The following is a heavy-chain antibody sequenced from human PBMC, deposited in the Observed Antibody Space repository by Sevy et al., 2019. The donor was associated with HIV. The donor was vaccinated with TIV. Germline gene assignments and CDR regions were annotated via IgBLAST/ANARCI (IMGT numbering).Heavy chain of an antibody. CDR3: ARDHVKDGKGGDYYYHAMDV. D-gene: IGHD3-16*01. V-gene: IGHV3-21*04. CDR1: GFTFSSYS. CDR2: ISSSSSYI. Sequence: GGSLRLSCAASGFTFSSYSMNWVRQAPGKGLEWVSSISSSSSYIYYADSVKGRFTISRDNAKNSLYLQMNSLRADDTAVYYCARDHVKDGKGGDYYYHAMDVWGRGTTVTVSS. J-gene: IGHJ6*02.